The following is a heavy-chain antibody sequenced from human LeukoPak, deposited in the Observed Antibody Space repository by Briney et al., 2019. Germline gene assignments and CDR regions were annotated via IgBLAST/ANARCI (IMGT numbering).Heavy chain of an antibody. V-gene: IGHV3-21*04. J-gene: IGHJ3*02. CDR3: AKDRFEYSSSPDAFDI. CDR2: ISSSSSYI. D-gene: IGHD6-6*01. CDR1: GFTFSSYS. Sequence: GGSLRLSCAASGFTFSSYSMNWVRQAPGKGLEWVSSISSSSSYIYYADSVKGRFTISRDNAKNSLYLQMNSLRAEDTAVYYCAKDRFEYSSSPDAFDIWGQGTMVTVSS.